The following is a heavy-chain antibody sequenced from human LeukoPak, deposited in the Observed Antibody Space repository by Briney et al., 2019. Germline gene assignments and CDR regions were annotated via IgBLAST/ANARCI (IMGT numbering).Heavy chain of an antibody. Sequence: GESLKISCAASGFTFSTFWMQWVRQAPGKGLEWVSVIYSGGSTYYADSVKGRFTISRDNSKNTLNLQMNSLRAEDAAVYYCARGYSSDNWGQGTLVTVSS. CDR1: GFTFSTFW. J-gene: IGHJ4*02. CDR2: IYSGGST. D-gene: IGHD2-21*01. V-gene: IGHV3-66*01. CDR3: ARGYSSDN.